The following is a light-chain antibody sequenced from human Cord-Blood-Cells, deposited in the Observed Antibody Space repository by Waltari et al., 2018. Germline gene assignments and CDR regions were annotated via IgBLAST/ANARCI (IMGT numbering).Light chain of an antibody. J-gene: IGLJ1*01. CDR3: CSYAGSYTFV. Sequence: QSALTQPRSVSGSPGQSVTISCTGTSSDLGGYNYVSWYQQHPGKAPKLMIYDVSKRPSGVPDRFSGSKSGNTASLTISVLQAEDEADYYCCSYAGSYTFVFGTGTKVTVL. CDR1: SSDLGGYNY. V-gene: IGLV2-11*01. CDR2: DVS.